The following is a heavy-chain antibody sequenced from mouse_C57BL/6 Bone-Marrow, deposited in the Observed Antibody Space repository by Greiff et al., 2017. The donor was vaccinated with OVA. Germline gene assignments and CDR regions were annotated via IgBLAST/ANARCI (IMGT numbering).Heavy chain of an antibody. V-gene: IGHV14-4*01. CDR1: GFNIKDDY. CDR3: TPPPYYYGSSDWYFDV. Sequence: VQLQQSGAELVRPGASVKLSCTASGFNIKDDYMHWVKQRPEQGLEWIGWIDPENGDTEYASKFQGKATITADTSSNTAYLQLSSLTSEDTAVYYSTPPPYYYGSSDWYFDVWGTGTTVTVSS. J-gene: IGHJ1*03. D-gene: IGHD1-1*01. CDR2: IDPENGDT.